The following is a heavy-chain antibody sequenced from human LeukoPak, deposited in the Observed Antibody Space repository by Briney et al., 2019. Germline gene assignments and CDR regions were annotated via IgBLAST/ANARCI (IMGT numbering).Heavy chain of an antibody. Sequence: RASVKVSCKASGYTFTSYYMHWVRQAPGQGLEWMGMINPSGGSTSYAQKFQGRVTMTRDTSTSTVYMELSSLRSEDTAVYYCARDSVGVVAAPWGQGTLVTVSS. V-gene: IGHV1-46*01. CDR1: GYTFTSYY. CDR3: ARDSVGVVAAP. J-gene: IGHJ5*02. D-gene: IGHD2-15*01. CDR2: INPSGGST.